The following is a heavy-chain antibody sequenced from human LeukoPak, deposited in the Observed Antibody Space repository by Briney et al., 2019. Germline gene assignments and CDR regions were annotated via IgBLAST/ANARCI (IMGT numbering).Heavy chain of an antibody. V-gene: IGHV1-69*02. CDR3: APTRGDSSAFDM. CDR1: GGTFSGYT. D-gene: IGHD3-3*01. J-gene: IGHJ3*02. Sequence: SVKVSFKASGGTFSGYTINWVRQAPGQGLVWMGRIIATFDIGDYAQKFQGRVTMTADKPTSTAYMELSSLRSDDTAVYYCAPTRGDSSAFDMWGQGTMVTVSS. CDR2: IIATFDIG.